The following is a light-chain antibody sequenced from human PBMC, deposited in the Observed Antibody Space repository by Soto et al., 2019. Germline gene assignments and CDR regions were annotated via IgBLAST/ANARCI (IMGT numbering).Light chain of an antibody. CDR1: QSVSRI. J-gene: IGKJ1*01. CDR3: QQYYNWPRT. Sequence: EIVMTQSPATLSVSPGERTTLSCRASQSVSRILAWYQQKPGQAPRLLIYGASTRATGIPARFSGSGSGTEFTLTISSLQSEDFAVYYCQQYYNWPRTFGQGTKVDIK. CDR2: GAS. V-gene: IGKV3-15*01.